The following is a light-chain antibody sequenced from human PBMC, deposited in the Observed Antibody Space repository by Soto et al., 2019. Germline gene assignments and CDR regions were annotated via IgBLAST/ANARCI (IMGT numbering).Light chain of an antibody. J-gene: IGKJ1*01. CDR3: QRYDSVPRT. CDR2: AAS. V-gene: IGKV1-27*01. Sequence: DIRMTQSPPSLSAFVGDKVTITCRASHDIDNFLAWYHQKPGEVPKLLIYAASTLESGASSRFSGSGAGTVFTLTISSLQPEDVGSYYCQRYDSVPRTFGQGIKVEVK. CDR1: HDIDNF.